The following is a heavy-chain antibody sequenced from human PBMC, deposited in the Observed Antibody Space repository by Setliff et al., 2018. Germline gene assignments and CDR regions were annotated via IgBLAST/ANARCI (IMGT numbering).Heavy chain of an antibody. Sequence: PSETLSLTCTVSGVSIRSYYWSWIRQPPGKGLEWIGYIFYSGSSNYNPSLQSRVSISVDTSKNQLSLKLDSLTAAGTAVYFCARLPRTVTHFDYWGQGALVTVSS. V-gene: IGHV4-59*01. CDR2: IFYSGSS. J-gene: IGHJ4*02. CDR1: GVSIRSYY. D-gene: IGHD4-17*01. CDR3: ARLPRTVTHFDY.